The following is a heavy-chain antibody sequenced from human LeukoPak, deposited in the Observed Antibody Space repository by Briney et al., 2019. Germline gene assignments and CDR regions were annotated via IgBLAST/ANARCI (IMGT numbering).Heavy chain of an antibody. D-gene: IGHD3-22*01. CDR2: ISSSSSTI. Sequence: PGGSLRLSCAASGFTFSYYSMNWVRQAPGEGLEWVSYISSSSSTIYYADSVKGRFTISRDNAKNSLYLQMNSLRAEDTAVYYCARGPRGYDSSGYPEFFQHWGQGTLVTVSS. V-gene: IGHV3-48*01. J-gene: IGHJ1*01. CDR3: ARGPRGYDSSGYPEFFQH. CDR1: GFTFSYYS.